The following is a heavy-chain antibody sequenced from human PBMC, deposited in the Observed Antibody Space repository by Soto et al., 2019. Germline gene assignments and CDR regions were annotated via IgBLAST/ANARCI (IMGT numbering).Heavy chain of an antibody. CDR2: IYWNDDK. J-gene: IGHJ4*02. V-gene: IGHV2-5*01. CDR1: GFSLTTSGEG. Sequence: QITLKESGPTLVKPTQTLTLTCTFSGFSLTTSGEGVGWICQPPGKAPEWLALIYWNDDKRYRPSLRSRLTITKGTSKNQVVLTMTDMDTVDTATYYCAHRLGSRGSFDYWGQGSLVTVSS. D-gene: IGHD6-25*01. CDR3: AHRLGSRGSFDY.